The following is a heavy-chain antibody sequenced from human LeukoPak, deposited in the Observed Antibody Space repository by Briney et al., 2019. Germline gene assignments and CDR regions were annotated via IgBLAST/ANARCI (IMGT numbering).Heavy chain of an antibody. D-gene: IGHD4-4*01. J-gene: IGHJ4*02. CDR1: GFTFSSHR. CDR3: ASAQGVTPFDY. Sequence: GGSLRLSCAASGFTFSSHRMNWVRQAPGKGLEWVSSISSSSSYIYYADSVKGRFTISRDNAKNSLYLQMNSLRAEDTAVYYCASAQGVTPFDYWGQGTLVTVSS. CDR2: ISSSSSYI. V-gene: IGHV3-21*01.